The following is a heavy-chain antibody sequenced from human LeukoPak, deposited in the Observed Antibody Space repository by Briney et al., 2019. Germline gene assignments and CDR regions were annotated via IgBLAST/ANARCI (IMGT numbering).Heavy chain of an antibody. Sequence: RGSLRLSSAASGITVSTFWMHWVRQAPGEGLVWVSHINTDGSVTNYADSVEGRFTISRDNAKNMLYLQMNDLRAEDTAVYYCVTDRYSDSAFGDWGQGTLVTVSS. CDR2: INTDGSVT. J-gene: IGHJ4*02. D-gene: IGHD1-26*01. V-gene: IGHV3-74*01. CDR3: VTDRYSDSAFGD. CDR1: GITVSTFW.